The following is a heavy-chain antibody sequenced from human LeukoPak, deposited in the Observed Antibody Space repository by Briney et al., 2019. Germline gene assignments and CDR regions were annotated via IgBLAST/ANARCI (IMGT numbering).Heavy chain of an antibody. Sequence: NPSETLSLTCTVSGGSISISNYYWGWIRQPPGRGLEWIGSISYSGTYYNPSLKSRLTISVDTSKNHFSLNLRSVTAADTAVYYLAKTTPNPVGAIDYWGQGTLVTVSS. CDR2: ISYSGT. V-gene: IGHV4-39*01. J-gene: IGHJ4*02. CDR3: AKTTPNPVGAIDY. CDR1: GGSISISNYY. D-gene: IGHD1-26*01.